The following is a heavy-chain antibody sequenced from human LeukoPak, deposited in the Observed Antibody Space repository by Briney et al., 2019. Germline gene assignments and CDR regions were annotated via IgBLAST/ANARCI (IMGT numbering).Heavy chain of an antibody. CDR3: TRWVTTFSDDAFDI. Sequence: PGGSLRLSCAASGFTFSSYAMHWVRQASGKGLEWVGRIRSKSNTYATSYAASVKGRFTVSRDDSKNTAYLQMNSLKSEDTAVYYCTRWVTTFSDDAFDIWGQGTMVTVSS. J-gene: IGHJ3*02. CDR1: GFTFSSYA. V-gene: IGHV3-73*01. D-gene: IGHD4-17*01. CDR2: IRSKSNTYAT.